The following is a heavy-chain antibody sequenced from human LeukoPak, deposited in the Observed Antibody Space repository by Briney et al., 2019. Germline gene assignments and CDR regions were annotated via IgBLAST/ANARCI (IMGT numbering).Heavy chain of an antibody. CDR3: AGSSSWNERYYFDY. V-gene: IGHV3-33*01. CDR2: IWYDGSNK. J-gene: IGHJ4*02. D-gene: IGHD6-13*01. CDR1: GFTFSSYG. Sequence: GGSLRLSCAASGFTFSSYGMHWVRQAPGKGLEWVAVIWYDGSNKYYADSVKGRFTISRDISKNTLYLQMNSLRAEDTAVYYCAGSSSWNERYYFDYWGQGTLVTVSS.